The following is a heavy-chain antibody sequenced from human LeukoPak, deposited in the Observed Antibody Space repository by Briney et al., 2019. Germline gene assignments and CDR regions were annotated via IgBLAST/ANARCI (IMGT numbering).Heavy chain of an antibody. D-gene: IGHD6-19*01. CDR3: ARADSSGWYVRYFDY. V-gene: IGHV1-46*01. CDR1: GYTFTSYY. Sequence: ASVKVSCKASGYTFTSYYMHWVRQAPGQGLEWMGIINPSGGSTSYAQKFQGRVTMTRDTSTSTVYMELSSLRSEDSAVYYCARADSSGWYVRYFDYWGQGTLVTVSS. CDR2: INPSGGST. J-gene: IGHJ4*02.